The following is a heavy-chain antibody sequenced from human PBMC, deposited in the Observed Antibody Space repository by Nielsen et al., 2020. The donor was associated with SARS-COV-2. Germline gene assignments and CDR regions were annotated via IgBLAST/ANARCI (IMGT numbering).Heavy chain of an antibody. J-gene: IGHJ4*02. CDR1: GFTFSSYG. CDR3: ARVPTAGDGMGTDYDY. V-gene: IGHV1-18*01. D-gene: IGHD7-27*01. Sequence: ASVKVSCKASGFTFSSYGFSWVRQAPGQGLEYMGWISAYNGNTNYAQTLQGRLTMTTDTSTSTAYMELRSLRSDDTAVYYCARVPTAGDGMGTDYDYWGRGTLVTVSS. CDR2: ISAYNGNT.